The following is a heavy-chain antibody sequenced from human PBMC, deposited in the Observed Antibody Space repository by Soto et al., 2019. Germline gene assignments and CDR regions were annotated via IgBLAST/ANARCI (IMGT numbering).Heavy chain of an antibody. V-gene: IGHV4-39*01. CDR2: MYYSGST. Sequence: QLQLQESGPGLVKPSETLSLTCTVSGDSISSSNYYWGWIRQPPGKGLEWIVSMYYSGSTFYNSSLKSRVTISVDTSKNQLSLKVSSVTAADTAVYYCARNGAWAPLDYWGQGTLVTVSS. D-gene: IGHD2-8*01. CDR1: GDSISSSNYY. J-gene: IGHJ4*02. CDR3: ARNGAWAPLDY.